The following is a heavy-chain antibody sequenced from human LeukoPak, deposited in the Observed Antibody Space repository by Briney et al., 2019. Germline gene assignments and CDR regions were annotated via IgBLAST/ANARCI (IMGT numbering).Heavy chain of an antibody. CDR3: ARVYYNWNSYYYFDY. Sequence: PGGSLRLSCAASGFTFSSYWMTWVRQAPGKGLEWVSVIYSGGSTYYADSVKGRFTISRDNSKNTLYLQMNSLRAEDTAVYYCARVYYNWNSYYYFDYWGQGTLVTVSS. CDR2: IYSGGST. J-gene: IGHJ4*02. V-gene: IGHV3-66*01. D-gene: IGHD1-7*01. CDR1: GFTFSSYW.